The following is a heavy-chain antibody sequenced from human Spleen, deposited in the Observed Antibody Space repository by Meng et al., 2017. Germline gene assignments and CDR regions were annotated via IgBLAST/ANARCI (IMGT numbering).Heavy chain of an antibody. Sequence: GGSLRLSCAVSGGSISSDNWWWWVRQYPGKGLEGVSYISCSGSTIYYADSVKGRFTISRDNAKNSLYLQMNSLRAEDTAVYYCASSLWFGERTPVPFVPDLDGDAFDIWGQGTMVTVSS. D-gene: IGHD3-10*01. CDR1: GGSISSDNW. V-gene: IGHV3-11*01. CDR2: ISCSGSTI. J-gene: IGHJ3*02. CDR3: ASSLWFGERTPVPFVPDLDGDAFDI.